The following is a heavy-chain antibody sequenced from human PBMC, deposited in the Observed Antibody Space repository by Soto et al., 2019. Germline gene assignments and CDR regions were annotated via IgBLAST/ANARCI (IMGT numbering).Heavy chain of an antibody. CDR3: GRGDWNYYYGMDV. V-gene: IGHV1-46*01. Sequence: GASVKVSCKASGDTFTSNYMHWVRHSPGQGLEWMGIINPSGGSTTYAQKFQGRVTMTRDTSTSTVYMELSSLRSEDTAVYYCGRGDWNYYYGMDVWGQGTTVTVSS. CDR2: INPSGGST. CDR1: GDTFTSNY. D-gene: IGHD2-21*01. J-gene: IGHJ6*02.